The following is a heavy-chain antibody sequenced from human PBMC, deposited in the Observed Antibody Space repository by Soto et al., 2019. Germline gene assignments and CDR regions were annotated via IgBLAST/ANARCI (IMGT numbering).Heavy chain of an antibody. CDR1: GGTFSSYA. Sequence: QVQLVQSGAEVKKPGSSVKVSCKASGGTFSSYAISWVRQAPGQGLEWMGGIIPIFGTANYAQKFQGRVTITADKSTSTAYRGWSSLRLEDTAVYYCAACGGGSCYPGYSHHWGQGTLVTVSS. CDR2: IIPIFGTA. D-gene: IGHD2-15*01. CDR3: AACGGGSCYPGYSHH. V-gene: IGHV1-69*06. J-gene: IGHJ1*01.